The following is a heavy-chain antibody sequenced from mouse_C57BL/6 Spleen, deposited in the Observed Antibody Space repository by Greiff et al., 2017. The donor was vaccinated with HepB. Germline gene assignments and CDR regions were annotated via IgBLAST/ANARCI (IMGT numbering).Heavy chain of an antibody. CDR2: IYPRSGNT. V-gene: IGHV1-81*01. Sequence: VQLQQSGAELARPGASVKLSCKASGYTFTSYGISWVKQRTGQGLEWIGEIYPRSGNTYYNEKFKGKATLTADKSSSTAYMELRSLTSEDSAVYFCARVESNYGSSYVGYAMDYWGQGTSVTVSS. D-gene: IGHD1-1*01. CDR1: GYTFTSYG. CDR3: ARVESNYGSSYVGYAMDY. J-gene: IGHJ4*01.